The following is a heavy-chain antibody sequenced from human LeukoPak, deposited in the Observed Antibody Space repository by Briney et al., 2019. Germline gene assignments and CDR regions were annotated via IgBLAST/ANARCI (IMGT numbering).Heavy chain of an antibody. CDR1: GGTFSSYA. Sequence: GASVKVSCKASGGTFSSYAISWVRQAPGQGLEWMGGIIPIFGTANYAQKFQGRVTITTDESTSTAYMELSSLRSEDTAVYYCARGFQQQLVPEPLGYWGQGTLVTVSS. V-gene: IGHV1-69*05. CDR3: ARGFQQQLVPEPLGY. D-gene: IGHD6-13*01. J-gene: IGHJ4*02. CDR2: IIPIFGTA.